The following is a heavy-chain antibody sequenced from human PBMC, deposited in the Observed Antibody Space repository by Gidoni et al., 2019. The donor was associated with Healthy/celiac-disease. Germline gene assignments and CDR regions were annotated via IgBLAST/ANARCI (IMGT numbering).Heavy chain of an antibody. Sequence: QVQLVQSGAEVKKPGASVKVSCKASGYTFTSYAMHWVRQAPGQRLEWMGWINAGNGNTKYSQKFQGRVTITRDTSASTAYMELSSLRSEDTAVYYCARGGYIVVVAHYYYGMDVWGQGTTVTVSS. CDR3: ARGGYIVVVAHYYYGMDV. D-gene: IGHD2-15*01. J-gene: IGHJ6*02. V-gene: IGHV1-3*01. CDR2: INAGNGNT. CDR1: GYTFTSYA.